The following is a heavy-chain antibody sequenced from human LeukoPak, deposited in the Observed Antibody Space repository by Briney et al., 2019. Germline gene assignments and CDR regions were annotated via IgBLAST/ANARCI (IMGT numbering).Heavy chain of an antibody. Sequence: GGSLRLSCAASGFTFSSYWMSWVHQAPGKGLEWVANIKQDGSEKYYVDSVKGRFTISRDNAKNSLYLQMNSLRAEDTAVYYCARASVVRGVIIEYYFDYWGQGTLVTVSS. CDR1: GFTFSSYW. D-gene: IGHD3-10*01. J-gene: IGHJ4*02. CDR3: ARASVVRGVIIEYYFDY. CDR2: IKQDGSEK. V-gene: IGHV3-7*03.